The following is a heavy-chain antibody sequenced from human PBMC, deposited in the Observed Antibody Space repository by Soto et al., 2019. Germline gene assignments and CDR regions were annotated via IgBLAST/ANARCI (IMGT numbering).Heavy chain of an antibody. CDR3: LRAPNFFDI. CDR1: GFPFTSFC. Sequence: HVQLGQSGAEVKRPGASVKVSCKASGFPFTSFCIHWVRQDPGQGLEWMGVINPSRGSANYAQKFQGRLTLTRDTSSSTVYMDLSSLKSEDTALYYCLRAPNFFDIWGQGTLVTVSS. V-gene: IGHV1-46*01. CDR2: INPSRGSA. J-gene: IGHJ4*02.